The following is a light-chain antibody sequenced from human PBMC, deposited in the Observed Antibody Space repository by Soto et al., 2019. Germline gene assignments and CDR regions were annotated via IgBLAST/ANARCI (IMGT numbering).Light chain of an antibody. Sequence: QSALTQPPSASGAPGQKVTISCSGSRSNIGTNIVNWYQQLPGTAPKLLIYSYSQRPSGVPDRFSGSKSGTSASLAISGLQSEDEGDYYCAAWDDNLNGRVFGGGTKVTVL. CDR1: RSNIGTNI. J-gene: IGLJ2*01. CDR3: AAWDDNLNGRV. CDR2: SYS. V-gene: IGLV1-44*01.